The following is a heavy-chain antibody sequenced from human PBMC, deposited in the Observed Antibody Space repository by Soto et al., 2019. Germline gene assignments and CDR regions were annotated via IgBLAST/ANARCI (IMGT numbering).Heavy chain of an antibody. CDR2: IYYSGST. Sequence: SETLSLTCTVSGGSISSGGYYWSWIRQHPGKGLEWIGYIYYSGSTYYNPSLKSRVTISVDTSKNQFSLKLSSVTAADTAVYYCARDQLLWFGELSYYYYYGMDVWGQGTTVTVSS. D-gene: IGHD3-10*01. CDR1: GGSISSGGYY. V-gene: IGHV4-31*03. J-gene: IGHJ6*02. CDR3: ARDQLLWFGELSYYYYYGMDV.